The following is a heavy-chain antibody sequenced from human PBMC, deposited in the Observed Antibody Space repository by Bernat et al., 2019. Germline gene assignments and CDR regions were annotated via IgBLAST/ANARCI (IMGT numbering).Heavy chain of an antibody. D-gene: IGHD4-23*01. J-gene: IGHJ3*02. CDR3: ARHSGGNRDAFDI. Sequence: EVQLVQSGAEVKKPGESLRISCKGSGYSFTSYWISWVRQMPGKGLEWMGRIDPSDSYTNYSPSFQRHGTISADKSISTAYLQWGSLKASDTAMYYCARHSGGNRDAFDIWGQGTMVTVSS. CDR2: IDPSDSYT. V-gene: IGHV5-10-1*03. CDR1: GYSFTSYW.